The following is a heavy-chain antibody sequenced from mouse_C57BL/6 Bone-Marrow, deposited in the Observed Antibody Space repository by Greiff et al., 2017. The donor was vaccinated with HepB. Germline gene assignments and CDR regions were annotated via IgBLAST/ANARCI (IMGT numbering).Heavy chain of an antibody. D-gene: IGHD3-2*02. V-gene: IGHV1-26*01. J-gene: IGHJ3*01. Sequence: VQLQQPGPELVKPGASVKISCKASGYTFTDYYMNWVKQSHGKSLEWIGDINPNNGGTSYNQKFKGKATLTVDKSSSTAYMELRSLTSEDSAVYYCARQLRLTWFAYWGQGTLVTVSA. CDR2: INPNNGGT. CDR3: ARQLRLTWFAY. CDR1: GYTFTDYY.